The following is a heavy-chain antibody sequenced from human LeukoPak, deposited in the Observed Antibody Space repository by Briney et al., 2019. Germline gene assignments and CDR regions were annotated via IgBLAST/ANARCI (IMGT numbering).Heavy chain of an antibody. Sequence: GGSLRLSCAASGFTFSSYWVGWGRQAPGKGLEWVANIKQDGSEKYYVDAVKGRFTISRDNAKMSLYLQMTSLRDEDTAVYYCARAHRLRGYFDLWGRGTLVTVSS. J-gene: IGHJ2*01. V-gene: IGHV3-7*01. CDR3: ARAHRLRGYFDL. CDR1: GFTFSSYW. D-gene: IGHD4-23*01. CDR2: IKQDGSEK.